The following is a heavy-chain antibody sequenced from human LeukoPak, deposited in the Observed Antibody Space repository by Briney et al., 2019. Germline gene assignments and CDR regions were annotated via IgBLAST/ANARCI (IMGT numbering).Heavy chain of an antibody. D-gene: IGHD4-11*01. Sequence: GGSLRPSCTTSGFTFRDYYMSWIRQAPGKGLEWISYISDSGSTIYYAVPVKGRFAVSRDNAKNSLYLQRNSLRADDTAVYYCARGYSNYYFDYWGQGTLVTVSS. V-gene: IGHV3-11*01. CDR2: ISDSGSTI. J-gene: IGHJ4*02. CDR1: GFTFRDYY. CDR3: ARGYSNYYFDY.